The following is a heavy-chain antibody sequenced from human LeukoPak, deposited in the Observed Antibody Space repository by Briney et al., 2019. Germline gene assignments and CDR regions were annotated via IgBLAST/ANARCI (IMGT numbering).Heavy chain of an antibody. Sequence: PSQTLSLTCTVSGGSISSGSYYWSWIRQPAGKGLEWIGRIYTSGSTNYNPSLKSRVTISVDTSKNQFSLKLSSVTAADTAVYYCAGRYYYDISGHYFDYWGQGTLVTVSS. D-gene: IGHD3-22*01. J-gene: IGHJ4*02. V-gene: IGHV4-61*02. CDR1: GGSISSGSYY. CDR2: IYTSGST. CDR3: AGRYYYDISGHYFDY.